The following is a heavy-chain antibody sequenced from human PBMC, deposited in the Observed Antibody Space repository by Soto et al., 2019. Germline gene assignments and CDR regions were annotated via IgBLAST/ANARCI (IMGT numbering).Heavy chain of an antibody. CDR2: INPADSDI. V-gene: IGHV5-51*01. D-gene: IGHD3-16*01. CDR3: ARHQGEQSAFDV. Sequence: GESLKISCEASGYSFTSNWIGWVRQMPGKGLEWMGIINPADSDIKYSPSFQGQVTISADKSISTAYLQWSSLKASDTAMYYCARHQGEQSAFDVWGQGTMVTVSS. J-gene: IGHJ3*01. CDR1: GYSFTSNW.